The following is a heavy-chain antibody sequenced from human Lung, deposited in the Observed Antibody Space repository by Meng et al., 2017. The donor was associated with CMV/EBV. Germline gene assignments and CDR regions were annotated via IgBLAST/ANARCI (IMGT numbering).Heavy chain of an antibody. V-gene: IGHV4-59*01. D-gene: IGHD1-1*01. CDR2: ISYTGYI. J-gene: IGHJ3*02. CDR1: GVSISSNY. Sequence: GSLRLSCTVSGVSISSNYWSWSRRPPGKGLEYIGSISYTGYIEYNPSLKGRVTISLDTSKNHFSLKLTSVTAADTAMYYCAGPDDMGSSPHDPFDMWGQGTXVTVSS. CDR3: AGPDDMGSSPHDPFDM.